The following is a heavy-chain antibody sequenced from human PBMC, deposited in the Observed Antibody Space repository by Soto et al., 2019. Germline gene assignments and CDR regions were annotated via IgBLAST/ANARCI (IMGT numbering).Heavy chain of an antibody. J-gene: IGHJ4*02. CDR1: GFTFSRYS. CDR2: ISSTTNYI. Sequence: GGSLRLSCAASGFTFSRYSMNWVRQAPGRGLEWVSSISSTTNYIYYADSMEGRFTVSRDNAKNSVYLDMNSLSAEDTAVYYCARESEDLTSSFDYWGQGTRVTVSS. V-gene: IGHV3-21*01. CDR3: ARESEDLTSSFDY.